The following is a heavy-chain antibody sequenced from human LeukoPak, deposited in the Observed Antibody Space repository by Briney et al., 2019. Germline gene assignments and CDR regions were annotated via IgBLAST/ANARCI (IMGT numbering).Heavy chain of an antibody. Sequence: GRSLRLSCAASGFTFSSYGMHWVRQAPGKGLEWVAVIWYDGSNKYYADSVKGRFTISRDNSKNTLYLQMNSLRAEDTAVYYCAKERSSTSCYTGCDAFDIWGQGTMVTVSS. J-gene: IGHJ3*02. CDR3: AKERSSTSCYTGCDAFDI. V-gene: IGHV3-33*06. D-gene: IGHD2-2*02. CDR1: GFTFSSYG. CDR2: IWYDGSNK.